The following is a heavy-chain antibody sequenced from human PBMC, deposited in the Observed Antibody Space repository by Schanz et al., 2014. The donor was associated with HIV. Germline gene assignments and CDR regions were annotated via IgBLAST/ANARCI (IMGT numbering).Heavy chain of an antibody. J-gene: IGHJ6*02. CDR1: GFTFSNYA. Sequence: VQLLESGGGLVQPGGSLRLSCEASGFTFSNYAMSWVRQAPGKGLEWVAGISYDGSNKYYADSVKGRFTISRDNSKNTLYLKMNSLRAEDTAVYSCANTEFPYSSSSDYYYGMDVWGQGTTVTVSS. CDR2: ISYDGSNK. V-gene: IGHV3-30*18. D-gene: IGHD6-6*01. CDR3: ANTEFPYSSSSDYYYGMDV.